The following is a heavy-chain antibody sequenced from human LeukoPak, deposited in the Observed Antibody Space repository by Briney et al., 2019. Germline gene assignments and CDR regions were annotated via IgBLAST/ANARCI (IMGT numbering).Heavy chain of an antibody. CDR3: ARVPLVGATRAGAFDI. CDR2: IYYSGST. D-gene: IGHD1-26*01. Sequence: PSETLSLTCTVSGGSISSYYWSWIRQPPGKGLEWIGYIYYSGSTNYNPSLRSRVTISVDTSKNQFSLKLSSVTAADAAVYYCARVPLVGATRAGAFDIWGQGTMVTVSS. J-gene: IGHJ3*02. V-gene: IGHV4-59*01. CDR1: GGSISSYY.